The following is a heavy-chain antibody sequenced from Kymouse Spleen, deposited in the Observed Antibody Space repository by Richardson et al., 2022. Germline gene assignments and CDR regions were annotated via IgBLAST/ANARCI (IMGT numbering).Heavy chain of an antibody. V-gene: IGHV5-51*01. CDR3: ARQEGYCSSTSCSNWFDP. Sequence: EVQLVQSGAEVKKPGESLKISCKGSGYSFTSYWIGWVRQMPGKGLEWMGIIYPGDSDTRYSPSFQGQVTISADKSISTAYLQWSSLKASDTAMYYCARQEGYCSSTSCSNWFDPWGQGTLVTVSS. J-gene: IGHJ5*02. CDR1: GYSFTSYW. CDR2: IYPGDSDT. D-gene: IGHD2-2*02.